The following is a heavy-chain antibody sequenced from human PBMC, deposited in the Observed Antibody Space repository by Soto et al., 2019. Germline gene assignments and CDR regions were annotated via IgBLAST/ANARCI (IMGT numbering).Heavy chain of an antibody. J-gene: IGHJ5*02. D-gene: IGHD6-19*01. Sequence: SETLSLTCGVSGGTIRSPDWWTWVRQPPGKGLEWIGEIFQSGSTNYTPSLESRVTISVDKSKNQFSLTLTSVTAADTAVYFCARGRGRYSSGWSWFDPWGQGVLVTVSS. V-gene: IGHV4-4*02. CDR2: IFQSGST. CDR1: GGTIRSPDW. CDR3: ARGRGRYSSGWSWFDP.